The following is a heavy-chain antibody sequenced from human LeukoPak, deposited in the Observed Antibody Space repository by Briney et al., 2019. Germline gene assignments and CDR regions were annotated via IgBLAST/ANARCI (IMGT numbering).Heavy chain of an antibody. Sequence: ASVKVSCKASGYTFTSYYMHWVRQAPGQGLEWMGIINPSGGSTSYAQKFQGRVTMTRDMSTSTVYMELSSLRSEDTAVYYCARVDSGSYTGDAFDIWGQGTMVTVSS. CDR3: ARVDSGSYTGDAFDI. V-gene: IGHV1-46*01. J-gene: IGHJ3*02. CDR1: GYTFTSYY. D-gene: IGHD1-26*01. CDR2: INPSGGST.